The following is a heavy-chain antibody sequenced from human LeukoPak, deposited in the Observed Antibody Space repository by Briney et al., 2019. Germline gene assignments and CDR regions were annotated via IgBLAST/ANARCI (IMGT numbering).Heavy chain of an antibody. CDR3: ARGIESYGDYGY. CDR1: GGSISGSY. CDR2: MYNSGST. Sequence: SETLSLTCTVSGGSISGSYWSWIRQPLGKGLEWIAYMYNSGSTNYNPSLKSRVTISIDTSKNQFSLKLSSLTAADTAIYYCARGIESYGDYGYWGQGILVTVSS. V-gene: IGHV4-59*01. J-gene: IGHJ4*02. D-gene: IGHD4-17*01.